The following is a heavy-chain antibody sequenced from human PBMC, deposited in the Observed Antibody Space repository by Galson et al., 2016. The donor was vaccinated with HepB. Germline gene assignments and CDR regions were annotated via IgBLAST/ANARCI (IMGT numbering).Heavy chain of an antibody. D-gene: IGHD6-13*01. V-gene: IGHV1-2*04. J-gene: IGHJ5*02. CDR2: INPNSGDT. Sequence: SVKVSCKASGYTFTGYHVHWMRQAPGQGLEWMGWINPNSGDTNYAQKFRDWVTLTRDTSITTAYMELRSLRSNDTAVYYCAKTNVQHLADHWGQGTLVTVSS. CDR1: GYTFTGYH. CDR3: AKTNVQHLADH.